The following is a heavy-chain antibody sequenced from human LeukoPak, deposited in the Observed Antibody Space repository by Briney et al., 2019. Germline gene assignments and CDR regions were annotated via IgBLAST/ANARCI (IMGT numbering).Heavy chain of an antibody. J-gene: IGHJ4*02. D-gene: IGHD6-6*01. V-gene: IGHV3-9*01. CDR3: AKWKYSNSGIDDY. CDR2: ISWNSVNI. Sequence: HPGRSLRLSCAAPGFTFDDYAMHWVRQAPGRGLEWVSGISWNSVNIGYADSVKGRFTISRDNSKNMLYLQMNSLRAEDTAVYYCAKWKYSNSGIDDYWGQGTLVTVSS. CDR1: GFTFDDYA.